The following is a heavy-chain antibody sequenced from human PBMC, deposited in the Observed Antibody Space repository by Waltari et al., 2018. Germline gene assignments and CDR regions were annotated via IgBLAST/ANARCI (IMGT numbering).Heavy chain of an antibody. CDR2: INPSGGST. V-gene: IGHV1-46*01. CDR3: ARYFYDFWSGYYLGADF. CDR1: GYTFTSYY. Sequence: QVQLVQSGAEVKKPGASVKVSCKASGYTFTSYYMHWVRQAPGQGLEWMGIINPSGGSTSDEQKFQGRVNMTRDTSTSTVNMELSSLRAEDTAVYYCARYFYDFWSGYYLGADFWGQGTMVTVSS. J-gene: IGHJ4*02. D-gene: IGHD3-3*01.